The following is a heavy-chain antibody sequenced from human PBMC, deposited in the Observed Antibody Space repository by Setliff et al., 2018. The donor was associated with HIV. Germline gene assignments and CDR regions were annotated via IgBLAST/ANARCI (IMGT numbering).Heavy chain of an antibody. J-gene: IGHJ2*01. CDR2: INHSGST. D-gene: IGHD6-13*01. CDR3: ARGLGQQLGRFWYFDL. CDR1: GGSFSGYY. V-gene: IGHV4-34*01. Sequence: PSETLSLTCAVYGGSFSGYYWSWIRQPPGKELEWIGEINHSGSTNYNPSLKSRVTISVDTSKDQFSLKLSSVTAADTAVYYCARGLGQQLGRFWYFDLWGRGTLVTVSS.